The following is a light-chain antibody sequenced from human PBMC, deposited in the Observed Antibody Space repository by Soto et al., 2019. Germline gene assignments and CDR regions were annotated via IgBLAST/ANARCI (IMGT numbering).Light chain of an antibody. V-gene: IGKV3-11*01. CDR2: DAS. CDR1: QQSGSSN. CDR3: QQRSNWPQT. J-gene: IGKJ1*01. Sequence: TQSPLPLSQSPEALSMSTCRSSQQSGSSNLAWYQQKPGQAPRLLIYDASNRATGIPARFSGSGSGTDFTLTISSLEPEDFAVYYCQQRSNWPQTLGQGTKVDVK.